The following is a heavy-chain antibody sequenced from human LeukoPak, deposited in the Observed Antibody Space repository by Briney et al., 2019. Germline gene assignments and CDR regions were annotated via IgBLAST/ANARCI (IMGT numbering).Heavy chain of an antibody. D-gene: IGHD3-22*01. V-gene: IGHV6-1*01. CDR2: TYYRSKWYN. CDR1: GDSVSSNSAA. J-gene: IGHJ4*02. Sequence: SQTLSLTCAISGDSVSSNSAAWNWIRQSPSRGLEWLGRTYYRSKWYNDYAVSVKSRITINPDTSKNQFSLKLSSVTAADTAVYYCARRGGRGGYYRSDYWGQGTLVTVSS. CDR3: ARRGGRGGYYRSDY.